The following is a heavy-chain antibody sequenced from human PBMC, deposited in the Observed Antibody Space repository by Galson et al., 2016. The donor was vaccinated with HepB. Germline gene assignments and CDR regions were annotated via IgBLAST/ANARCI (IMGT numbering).Heavy chain of an antibody. J-gene: IGHJ4*02. Sequence: SVKVSCKASGGVFSSYSFNWVRQAPGQGLEWMGGFIPLFGSTTYAQKFHGRVTFTADQSTRTAYMDLSSPTSEDTAVYYCARADPPLYYFDSWGQGPWSPSP. V-gene: IGHV1-69*13. CDR1: GGVFSSYS. D-gene: IGHD3-16*01. CDR2: FIPLFGST. CDR3: ARADPPLYYFDS.